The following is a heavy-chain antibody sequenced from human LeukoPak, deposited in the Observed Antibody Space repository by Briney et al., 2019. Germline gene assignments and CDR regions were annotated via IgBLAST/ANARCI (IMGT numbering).Heavy chain of an antibody. D-gene: IGHD4/OR15-4a*01. Sequence: GGSLRLSCAASGFTFNNYTLTWVRQTPGKGLECVSAISGDGVSPYYADSVRGRFTISRDNSKNTLYLQMNSLRVEDTAVYFCARDPGAFPYFFDCWGQGTLVTVSS. CDR3: ARDPGAFPYFFDC. CDR2: ISGDGVSP. V-gene: IGHV3-23*01. CDR1: GFTFNNYT. J-gene: IGHJ4*02.